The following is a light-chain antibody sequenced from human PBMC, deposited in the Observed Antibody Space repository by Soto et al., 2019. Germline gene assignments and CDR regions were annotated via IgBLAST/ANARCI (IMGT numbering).Light chain of an antibody. V-gene: IGKV1-5*03. CDR1: QSISSW. CDR2: KAS. CDR3: QQLNSYPFT. J-gene: IGKJ5*01. Sequence: DIQMTQSPSILSASVGDRVTITCRASQSISSWLAWYQQKPGKAPNLLIYKASHLENGVPSRFSGSGSGTEFTLTISSLQPGDFATYYCQQLNSYPFTFGQGTRLEIK.